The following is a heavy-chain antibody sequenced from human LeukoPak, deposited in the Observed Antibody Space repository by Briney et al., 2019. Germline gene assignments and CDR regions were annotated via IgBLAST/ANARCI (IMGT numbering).Heavy chain of an antibody. CDR1: GFIFSIYA. D-gene: IGHD6-13*01. CDR3: AKLEAAAAAPCFDY. Sequence: GGSLRLSCAASGFIFSIYAISWARHAPGKGLEWVSAISGSGGSKYDAVSVRCRFTIYRDKSKLSLYLQMNSLRAEDTALYSNAKLEAAAAAPCFDYWGQGTLVTVSS. CDR2: ISGSGGSK. J-gene: IGHJ4*02. V-gene: IGHV3-23*01.